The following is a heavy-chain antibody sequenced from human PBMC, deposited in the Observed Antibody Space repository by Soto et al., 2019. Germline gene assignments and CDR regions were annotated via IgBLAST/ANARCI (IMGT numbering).Heavy chain of an antibody. CDR2: ISYDGSNK. Sequence: GSLLLSCTASGFTFSSYAMHWVRQAPGKGLEWVAVISYDGSNKYYADSVKGRFTISRDNSKNTLYLQMNSLRAEDTAVYYCARDRATVTDAFDIWGQGTMVTV. CDR1: GFTFSSYA. CDR3: ARDRATVTDAFDI. V-gene: IGHV3-30-3*01. D-gene: IGHD4-17*01. J-gene: IGHJ3*02.